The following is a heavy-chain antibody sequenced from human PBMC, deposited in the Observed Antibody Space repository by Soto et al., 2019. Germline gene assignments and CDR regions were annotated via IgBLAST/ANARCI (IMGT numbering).Heavy chain of an antibody. J-gene: IGHJ6*03. CDR2: ISGSGGST. CDR3: AKGYGYGDFYYMDV. V-gene: IGHV3-23*01. D-gene: IGHD4-17*01. CDR1: GFTFSRYP. Sequence: GGSLRVSCAASGFTFSRYPMSWVRQAPGKGLEWVSAISGSGGSTYYADSVKGRFTISRDNSKNTLYLQMNSLRAEDTAVYYCAKGYGYGDFYYMDVWGKGTTVTVSS.